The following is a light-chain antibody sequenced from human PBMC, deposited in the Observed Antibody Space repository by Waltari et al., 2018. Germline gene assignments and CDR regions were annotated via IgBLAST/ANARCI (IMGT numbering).Light chain of an antibody. V-gene: IGLV3-25*03. J-gene: IGLJ2*01. CDR3: QSADRSGTYVI. CDR1: ALTKKH. CDR2: KHR. Sequence: SDELTQPPSVSVSPGPTATTTCSGVALTKKHIHWYQQKAGQAPVLVINKHRERPSGIPERFSGSTSGTTGSLIISGVQAEDEGHYYCQSADRSGTYVIFGGGTRLTVL.